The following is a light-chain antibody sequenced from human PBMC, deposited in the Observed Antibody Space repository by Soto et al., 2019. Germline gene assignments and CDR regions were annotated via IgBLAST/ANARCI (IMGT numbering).Light chain of an antibody. J-gene: IGKJ5*01. CDR1: QGISSY. CDR3: QQYYSYPRIT. V-gene: IGKV1-8*01. Sequence: AIRMTQSPSSLSASTGDRVTITCRASQGISSYLAWYQQKPGKAPKLLIYAASTLQSGVPSMFSGSGSGTAFTLTISCLQSEDFATYYCQQYYSYPRITFGQGTRLEIK. CDR2: AAS.